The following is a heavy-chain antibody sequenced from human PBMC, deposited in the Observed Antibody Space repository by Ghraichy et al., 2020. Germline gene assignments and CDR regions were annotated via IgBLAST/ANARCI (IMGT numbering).Heavy chain of an antibody. Sequence: MGWINPNSGGTNYAQKFQGRVTMTRATSISTAYMELSRLRSDDTAVYYCARDDNWEFDYWCQGTRVTVSS. CDR3: ARDDNWEFDY. CDR2: INPNSGGT. J-gene: IGHJ4*02. V-gene: IGHV1-2*02. D-gene: IGHD1-20*01.